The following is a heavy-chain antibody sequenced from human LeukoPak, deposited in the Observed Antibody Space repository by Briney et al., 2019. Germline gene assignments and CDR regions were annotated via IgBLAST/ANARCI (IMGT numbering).Heavy chain of an antibody. D-gene: IGHD5-18*01. Sequence: PGGSLRLSCAASGFTFSDAWMSWVRQAPGKGLEWVGHIKSKTDGGTTDYAVPVKGRFTTSRDDSKNTLYLQMNSLKTEDTAVYYCTTGETWIQLWSRAEYFQHWGQGTLVTVSS. V-gene: IGHV3-15*01. CDR3: TTGETWIQLWSRAEYFQH. CDR1: GFTFSDAW. J-gene: IGHJ1*01. CDR2: IKSKTDGGTT.